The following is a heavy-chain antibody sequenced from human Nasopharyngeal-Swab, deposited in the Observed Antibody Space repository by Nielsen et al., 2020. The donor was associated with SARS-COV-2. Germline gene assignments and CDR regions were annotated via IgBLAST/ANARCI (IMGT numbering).Heavy chain of an antibody. J-gene: IGHJ6*02. CDR3: AKDGSVVAATGNYGMDV. V-gene: IGHV3-9*01. D-gene: IGHD2-15*01. CDR1: GFTFEDYA. CDR2: ISWNSGSI. Sequence: GGSLRLSWAASGFTFEDYAMHGVRQAPGKGREGVSGISWNSGSIGYADSVKGRFTISRDNAKNSLYLQMNSLRAEDTALYYCAKDGSVVAATGNYGMDVWGQGTTVTVSS.